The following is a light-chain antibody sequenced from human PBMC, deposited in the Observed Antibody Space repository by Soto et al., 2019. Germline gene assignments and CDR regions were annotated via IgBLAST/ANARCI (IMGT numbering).Light chain of an antibody. J-gene: IGLJ3*02. V-gene: IGLV1-44*01. CDR1: SSNIRSHS. CDR2: RSS. Sequence: QSVLPQPPSASGNPGQRITISCSGSSSNIRSHSVNWYQQLPGTAPKLLIYRSSQRPSGVTYRYSGSKSGTSASLAISVLQFGDEADYYSAIWYDRLNGPVFGGGTKVTV. CDR3: AIWYDRLNGPV.